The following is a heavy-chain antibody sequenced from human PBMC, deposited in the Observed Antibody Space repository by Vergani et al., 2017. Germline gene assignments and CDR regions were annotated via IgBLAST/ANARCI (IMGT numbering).Heavy chain of an antibody. V-gene: IGHV4-34*01. J-gene: IGHJ6*02. CDR1: GGSFSGYY. CDR3: ASGTTMYYYGMDV. D-gene: IGHD1-7*01. CDR2: INHSGST. Sequence: QVQLQQWGAGLLKPSETLSLTCAVYGGSFSGYYWSWIRQPPGKGLDWIGEINHSGSTNYNPSLKSRVTISVDTSKNQFSLKLSSVTAADTAVYYCASGTTMYYYGMDVWGQGTTVTVSS.